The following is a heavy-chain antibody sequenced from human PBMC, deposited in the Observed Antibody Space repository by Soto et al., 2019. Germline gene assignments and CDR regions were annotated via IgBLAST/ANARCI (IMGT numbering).Heavy chain of an antibody. CDR2: ISAHNGNT. J-gene: IGHJ4*02. Sequence: QVHLVQSGAEVKKPGASVKVSCKASGYTFTSYGITWVRQAPGQGLEWMGWISAHNGNTDYAQKLQGRVIVTRDTSTXTXXXXXXSXRSDDTAVYYCARGRYGDYWGQGALVTVSS. CDR1: GYTFTSYG. V-gene: IGHV1-18*01. D-gene: IGHD1-1*01. CDR3: ARGRYGDY.